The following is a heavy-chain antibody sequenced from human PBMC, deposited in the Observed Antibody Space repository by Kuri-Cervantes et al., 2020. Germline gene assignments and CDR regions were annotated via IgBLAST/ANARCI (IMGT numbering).Heavy chain of an antibody. CDR1: GGSISLYY. J-gene: IGHJ4*02. CDR3: ASSTGSGTLDY. Sequence: SETLSLTCTVSGGSISLYYWSWIRQPPGKGLEWIGHIFYSGSTNYNPSLKSRVTISVDTSKNQFSLKLSSVTAADTAVYYCASSTGSGTLDYWGQGTLVTVSS. V-gene: IGHV4-59*01. CDR2: IFYSGST. D-gene: IGHD1-26*01.